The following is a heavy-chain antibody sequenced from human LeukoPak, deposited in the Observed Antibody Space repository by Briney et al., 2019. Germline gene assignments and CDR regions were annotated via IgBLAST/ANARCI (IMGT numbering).Heavy chain of an antibody. V-gene: IGHV3-48*04. CDR1: GFSFTSHS. CDR2: ISSESGTK. CDR3: ARDVHDYDSSGYYRFDY. D-gene: IGHD3-22*01. J-gene: IGHJ4*02. Sequence: GGPLRLSCVASGFSFTSHSMNWVRQAPGKGLEWVSYISSESGTKYHADSVKGRFTISRDNAKNSLYLQMNSLRAEDTAVYYCARDVHDYDSSGYYRFDYWGQGTVVTVSS.